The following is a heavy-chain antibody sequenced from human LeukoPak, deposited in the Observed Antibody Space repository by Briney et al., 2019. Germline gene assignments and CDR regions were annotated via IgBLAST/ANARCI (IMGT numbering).Heavy chain of an antibody. CDR1: GGSIRSSGYY. CDR3: ERSSAGRVDY. V-gene: IGHV4-39*01. D-gene: IGHD6-6*01. J-gene: IGHJ4*02. CDR2: MDYSGTS. Sequence: SETLSLTCTVSGGSIRSSGYYWGWVRQPPGKGLEWIGSMDYSGTSYYNPSPSLKSRVIVSVDTSKSQLSLKLNSVTAADTAMYYCERSSAGRVDYWGQGILVIVSS.